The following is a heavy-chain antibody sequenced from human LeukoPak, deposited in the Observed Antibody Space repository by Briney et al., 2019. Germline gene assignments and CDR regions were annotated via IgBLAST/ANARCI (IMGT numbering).Heavy chain of an antibody. CDR3: ASESIAAAGTGPLDY. V-gene: IGHV1-69*06. Sequence: SVKVSCKASGGTFSSYAISWVRQAPGQGLEWMGGIIPIFGTANYAQKFQGRVTITADKSTSTAYMELSSLRSEDTAVYYCASESIAAAGTGPLDYWGQGTLVTVSS. J-gene: IGHJ4*02. CDR1: GGTFSSYA. D-gene: IGHD6-13*01. CDR2: IIPIFGTA.